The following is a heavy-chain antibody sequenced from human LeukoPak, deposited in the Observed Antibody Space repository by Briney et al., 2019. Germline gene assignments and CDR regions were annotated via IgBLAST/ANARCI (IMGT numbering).Heavy chain of an antibody. CDR2: INSDGSST. V-gene: IGHV3-74*01. J-gene: IGHJ4*02. Sequence: GGSLRLSCAASGFTFSSYWMHWVRQAPGKGLVWVSRINSDGSSTSYADSVKGRFTISRDSAKNTLYLQMNSLRAEDTAVYYCARVGYSYGQDFDYWGQGTLVTVSS. CDR1: GFTFSSYW. D-gene: IGHD5-18*01. CDR3: ARVGYSYGQDFDY.